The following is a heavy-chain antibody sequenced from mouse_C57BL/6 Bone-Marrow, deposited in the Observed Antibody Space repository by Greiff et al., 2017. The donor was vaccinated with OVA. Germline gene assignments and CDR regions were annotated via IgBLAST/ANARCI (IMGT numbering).Heavy chain of an antibody. D-gene: IGHD1-1*01. CDR2: IDPEPGGT. J-gene: IGHJ1*03. V-gene: IGHV1-15*01. CDR1: GYTFTDYE. Sequence: VQLQQSGAELVRPGASVTLSCKASGYTFTDYEMHWVKQTPVHGLEWIGAIDPEPGGTAYNQKFKGKAILTADKSSSTAYMELRSLTSEDSAVYYCTRFGSSYPYWYFDVWGTGTTVTVSS. CDR3: TRFGSSYPYWYFDV.